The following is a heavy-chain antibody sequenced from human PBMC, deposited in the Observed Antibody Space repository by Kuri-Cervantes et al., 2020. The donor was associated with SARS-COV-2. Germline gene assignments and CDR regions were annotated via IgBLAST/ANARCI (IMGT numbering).Heavy chain of an antibody. CDR1: GGSFSGYY. CDR3: ARTYYYYYYYMDV. Sequence: ESLKISCAVYGGSFSGYYWSWIRQPPGKGLEWIGEINHSGSTNYNPSLKSRVTISVDTSKNQFSLKLSSVTAADTAVYYCARTYYYYYYYMDVWGKGTTVTVSS. CDR2: INHSGST. V-gene: IGHV4-34*01. J-gene: IGHJ6*03.